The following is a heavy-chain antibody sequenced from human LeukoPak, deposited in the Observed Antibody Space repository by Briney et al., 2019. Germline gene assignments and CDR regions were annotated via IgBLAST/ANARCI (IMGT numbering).Heavy chain of an antibody. J-gene: IGHJ4*02. Sequence: GGSLRLSCAASGFTFSSYAMSWVRQAPGKGLEWVSAINSAGSTYYGDSVRGRFTISRDNSKNVLYLQMNSLRAEDTALYYCAKDQNTVATAPFDYWGQGTLVTASS. CDR2: INSAGST. D-gene: IGHD4-17*01. CDR1: GFTFSSYA. CDR3: AKDQNTVATAPFDY. V-gene: IGHV3-23*01.